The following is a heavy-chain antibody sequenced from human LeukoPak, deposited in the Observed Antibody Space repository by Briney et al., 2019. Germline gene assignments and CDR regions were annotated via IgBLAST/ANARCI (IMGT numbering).Heavy chain of an antibody. J-gene: IGHJ4*02. CDR2: IIPIFGTA. D-gene: IGHD3-22*01. Sequence: GASVKVSCKASGGTFSSYAISWVRQAPGQGLEWMGGIIPIFGTANYAQKFQGRVTITADESTSTAYMELSSLRSEDTVVYYCARGSTPYDSSGYPDYWGQGTLVTVSS. V-gene: IGHV1-69*13. CDR1: GGTFSSYA. CDR3: ARGSTPYDSSGYPDY.